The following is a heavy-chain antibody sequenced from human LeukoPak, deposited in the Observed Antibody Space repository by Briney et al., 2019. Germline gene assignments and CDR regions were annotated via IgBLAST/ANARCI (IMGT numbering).Heavy chain of an antibody. J-gene: IGHJ4*02. CDR2: INTDGSFT. Sequence: GGSLRLSCAASGFIFSNYWMNWVRQVPGKGLVWVSRINTDGSFTSYTDPVKGRFTTSRDNAKNTLYLQMNNLRAEDTAIYYCVSRFADYWGRGALVTVSS. D-gene: IGHD3-3*01. V-gene: IGHV3-74*01. CDR3: VSRFADY. CDR1: GFIFSNYW.